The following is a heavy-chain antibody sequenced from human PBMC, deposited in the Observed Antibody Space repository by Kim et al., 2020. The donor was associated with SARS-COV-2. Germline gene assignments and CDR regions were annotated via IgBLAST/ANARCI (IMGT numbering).Heavy chain of an antibody. CDR2: INPSGDST. CDR3: ASGTGYPSNYFI. D-gene: IGHD2-15*01. CDR1: GYTFSSYN. J-gene: IGHJ3*02. Sequence: ASVKVSCKASGYTFSSYNMHWVRQAPGQGLEWMGKINPSGDSTTYTQKFQTRVTMTRDTSTSTAYMELSSLTSEDTAVYYCASGTGYPSNYFIWGQGTMVTVSA. V-gene: IGHV1-46*01.